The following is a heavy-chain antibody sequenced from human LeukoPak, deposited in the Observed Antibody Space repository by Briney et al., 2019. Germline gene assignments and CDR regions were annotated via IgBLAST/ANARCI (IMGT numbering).Heavy chain of an antibody. J-gene: IGHJ4*02. CDR2: INTDGTTT. D-gene: IGHD1-26*01. CDR3: ARGAGIVGSTTPFDY. CDR1: GFTFSNYW. Sequence: GGSLRLSCAASGFTFSNYWMHWVRQTLGKGLVCVSRINTDGTTTYADSVKGRFTISRDNAKNTLYLQMDSLRAEDTAVYYCARGAGIVGSTTPFDYWGQGALVTVTS. V-gene: IGHV3-74*03.